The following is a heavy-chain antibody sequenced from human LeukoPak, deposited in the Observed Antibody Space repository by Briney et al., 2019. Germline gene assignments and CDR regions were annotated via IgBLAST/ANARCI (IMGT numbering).Heavy chain of an antibody. V-gene: IGHV3-23*01. J-gene: IGHJ4*02. Sequence: PGGSLRLSCAASGFTLSTYAMSWVRQTPGKGLEWVAATSSSDAGTYHADSVRGRFTISRDNSKNTLYLQMNSLRAEDTALYYCVKPSRTGSNDYWGQGTLVTDSS. CDR2: TSSSDAGT. CDR3: VKPSRTGSNDY. D-gene: IGHD3-10*01. CDR1: GFTLSTYA.